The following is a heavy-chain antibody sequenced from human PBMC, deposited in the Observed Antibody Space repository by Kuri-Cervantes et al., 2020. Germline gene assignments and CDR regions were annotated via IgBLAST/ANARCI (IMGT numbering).Heavy chain of an antibody. J-gene: IGHJ6*02. CDR2: ISYDGSNK. CDR3: AKVSDYYGMDV. Sequence: SCKASGGTFSSYGMHWVRQAPGKGLEWVAVISYDGSNKYYADSVKGRFTISRDNSKNTLYLQMNSLRAEDTAVYYCAKVSDYYGMDVWGQGTTVTVSS. D-gene: IGHD5/OR15-5a*01. V-gene: IGHV3-30*18. CDR1: GGTFSSYG.